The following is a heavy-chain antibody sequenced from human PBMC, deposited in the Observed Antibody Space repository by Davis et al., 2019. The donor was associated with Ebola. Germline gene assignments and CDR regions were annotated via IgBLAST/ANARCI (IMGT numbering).Heavy chain of an antibody. J-gene: IGHJ4*02. D-gene: IGHD6-19*01. CDR3: ARDLSSSYDY. Sequence: PGGSLRLSCTASRFTFSDYNMNWVRQAPGKGLVWVSRISHDGTITTYADSVRGRFTVSRDNAQNTLYLQMNSLRAEDTAFYYCARDLSSSYDYWGQGILVTVSS. CDR2: ISHDGTIT. CDR1: RFTFSDYN. V-gene: IGHV3-74*01.